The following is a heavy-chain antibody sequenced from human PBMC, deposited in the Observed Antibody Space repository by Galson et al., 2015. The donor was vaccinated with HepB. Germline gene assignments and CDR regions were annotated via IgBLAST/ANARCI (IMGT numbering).Heavy chain of an antibody. CDR1: GFTFSTSW. V-gene: IGHV3-74*01. CDR3: ARGGPLGTYYFDY. D-gene: IGHD3/OR15-3a*01. Sequence: SLRLSCAASGFTFSTSWVHWVRQAPGKGLAWVSRINGDGSSTSYADSVKGRFTISRDNAKNTLYLQMNSLRVEDTAVYYCARGGPLGTYYFDYWGQGILVTVSS. CDR2: INGDGSST. J-gene: IGHJ4*02.